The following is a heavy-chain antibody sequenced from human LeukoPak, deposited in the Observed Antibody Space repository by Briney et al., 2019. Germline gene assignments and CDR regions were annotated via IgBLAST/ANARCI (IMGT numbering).Heavy chain of an antibody. D-gene: IGHD6-13*01. CDR1: GLTISSSG. V-gene: IGHV3-23*01. J-gene: IGHJ3*02. CDR3: AKGVSAAADDAFDI. CDR2: ISGSGDRT. Sequence: GGSLRLSCAASGLTISSSGMSWVRQAPGKGLEWVSAISGSGDRTHYADSVRGRFTISRDTSKDTLYLQMNSLRAEDTAVYYCAKGVSAAADDAFDIWGQGTMVTVSS.